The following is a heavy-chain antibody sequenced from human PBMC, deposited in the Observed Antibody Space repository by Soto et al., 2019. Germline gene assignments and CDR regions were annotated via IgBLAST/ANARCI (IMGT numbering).Heavy chain of an antibody. D-gene: IGHD6-13*01. J-gene: IGHJ4*02. CDR2: ISGSGAST. V-gene: IGHV3-23*01. CDR3: AKTDPTFQYTSSRFDY. CDR1: GFTFSTYA. Sequence: GGSLRLSCAASGFTFSTYAMSWVRQAPGKGLEWVSTISGSGASTYYADSVKGRFTISRDNSKNTLYLQMNSLRVEDTAVYYCAKTDPTFQYTSSRFDYWGQGTLVTVSS.